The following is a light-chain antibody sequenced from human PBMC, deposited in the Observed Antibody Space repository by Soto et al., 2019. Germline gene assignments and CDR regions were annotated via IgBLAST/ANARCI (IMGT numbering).Light chain of an antibody. J-gene: IGKJ1*01. CDR2: AAS. CDR3: QQYGSSPWT. V-gene: IGKV3-20*01. Sequence: EIVLTQSPGTLSLSPGERATLSCRASQSVRNNYLAWYQQKPGQAPRLLIYAASGSAAGIPDRFSGSGSGRDYSLTISRLEPADFAVYHCQQYGSSPWTFGQGTKVEIK. CDR1: QSVRNNY.